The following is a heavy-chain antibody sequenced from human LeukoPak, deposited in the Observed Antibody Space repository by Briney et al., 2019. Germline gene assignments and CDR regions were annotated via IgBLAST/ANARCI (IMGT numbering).Heavy chain of an antibody. V-gene: IGHV3-23*01. CDR3: AKFYYDSIRYFES. Sequence: GGSLRLSCAASGFTFNSCAMGWVRQAPGKGLERVSDISGVGDTTYYAGSVKGRFTISRDNSKNTLCLQMHSLRAEDTAVYYCAKFYYDSIRYFESWGQGTLVTVSS. CDR2: ISGVGDTT. J-gene: IGHJ4*02. CDR1: GFTFNSCA. D-gene: IGHD3-16*01.